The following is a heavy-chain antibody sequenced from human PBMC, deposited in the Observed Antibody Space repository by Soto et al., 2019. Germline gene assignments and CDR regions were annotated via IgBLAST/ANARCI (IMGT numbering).Heavy chain of an antibody. CDR3: ARDVFCGGAPACPDMDV. CDR1: GYTFSGYS. J-gene: IGHJ6*02. CDR2: ISGYNGNT. D-gene: IGHD2-21*01. Sequence: ASVKVSCKASGYTFSGYSITWVRQAPGQGPEWMGRISGYNGNTNYARTLRGRLTLTTDTSTSTAYMELRSLTSDDTAVYYCARDVFCGGAPACPDMDVWGQGTTVTVPS. V-gene: IGHV1-18*04.